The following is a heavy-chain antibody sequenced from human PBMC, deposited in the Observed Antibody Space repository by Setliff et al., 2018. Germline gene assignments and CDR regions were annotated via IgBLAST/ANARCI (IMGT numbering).Heavy chain of an antibody. Sequence: SETLSLTCTVSGGSISSYYWSWIRQPPGKGLEWIGYIYYSGSTNYNPSLKSRVTISVDTSKNQFSLKLSSVTAADTAVYYCARHQRAQYYYGSGRSAFEIWGQGTMVTVSS. CDR1: GGSISSYY. D-gene: IGHD3-10*01. CDR3: ARHQRAQYYYGSGRSAFEI. J-gene: IGHJ3*02. V-gene: IGHV4-59*08. CDR2: IYYSGST.